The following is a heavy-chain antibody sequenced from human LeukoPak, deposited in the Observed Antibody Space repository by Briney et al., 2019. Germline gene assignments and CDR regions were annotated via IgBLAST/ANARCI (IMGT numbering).Heavy chain of an antibody. CDR3: ARDRGGITMIVVLDY. CDR2: INWNGGST. J-gene: IGHJ4*02. D-gene: IGHD3-22*01. Sequence: PGGSLRLSCAASGFTFDDYGMSWVRQAPGKGLEWVSGINWNGGSTGYADSVKGRFTISRDNAKNSLYLQMNSLRAGDTALYHCARDRGGITMIVVLDYWGQGTLVTVSS. CDR1: GFTFDDYG. V-gene: IGHV3-20*01.